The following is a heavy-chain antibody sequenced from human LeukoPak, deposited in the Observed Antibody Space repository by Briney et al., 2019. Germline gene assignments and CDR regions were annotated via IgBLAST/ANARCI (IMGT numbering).Heavy chain of an antibody. V-gene: IGHV3-23*01. Sequence: PGGSLRLSCAASGFTFSNYAMSWVRQAPGKGLEWVSGISGSGGSTYYADSVKGRFTISRDNSKNTLYLQMNSLRAEDTAVYYCARDLGDGYNLDAFDIWGQGTMVTVSS. CDR3: ARDLGDGYNLDAFDI. J-gene: IGHJ3*02. CDR2: ISGSGGST. CDR1: GFTFSNYA. D-gene: IGHD5-24*01.